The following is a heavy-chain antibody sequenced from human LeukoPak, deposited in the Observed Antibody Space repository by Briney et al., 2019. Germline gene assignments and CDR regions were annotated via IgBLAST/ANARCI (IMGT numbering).Heavy chain of an antibody. CDR3: ARFGVYCSSRSCPKLYYFDY. Sequence: SETLSLTCAVYVESISGYYWSWIRQPPGKGLEWIGEIHHSGSTNYNPSLEGRVTLSVDTSKNQFSLRLTSVTAADTAVYYCARFGVYCSSRSCPKLYYFDYWGQGTLVTVSS. CDR1: VESISGYY. J-gene: IGHJ4*02. D-gene: IGHD2-2*01. CDR2: IHHSGST. V-gene: IGHV4-34*01.